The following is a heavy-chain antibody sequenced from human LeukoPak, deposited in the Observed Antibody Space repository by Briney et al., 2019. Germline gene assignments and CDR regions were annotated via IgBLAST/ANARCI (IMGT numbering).Heavy chain of an antibody. CDR3: ARDRSLRYFDY. CDR2: IWYDGSDT. J-gene: IGHJ4*02. Sequence: PGRSLRLSCEVSGFTFSNYAMHWVRQAPGKGLEWVAVIWYDGSDTYYTDSVKGRFTISRDNSKNTLYLQMNSLRVEDTAVYYCARDRSLRYFDYWGQGTVVTVSS. V-gene: IGHV3-33*08. CDR1: GFTFSNYA.